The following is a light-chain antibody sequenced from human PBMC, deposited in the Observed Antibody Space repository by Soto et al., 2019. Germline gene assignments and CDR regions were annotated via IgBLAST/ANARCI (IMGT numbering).Light chain of an antibody. J-gene: IGKJ1*01. Sequence: IQMTQSPSSLSASVGDRVTITCRASQGIRYDLGWYQQKPGKAPKLLIYASSRLQSGVPSRFSGSGGGTDFTLIISSLQPEDFATYYCLQDYNYPWTFGQGTKVEIK. CDR1: QGIRYD. V-gene: IGKV1-6*01. CDR2: ASS. CDR3: LQDYNYPWT.